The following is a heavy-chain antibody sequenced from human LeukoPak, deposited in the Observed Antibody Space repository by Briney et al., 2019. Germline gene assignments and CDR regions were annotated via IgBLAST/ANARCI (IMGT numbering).Heavy chain of an antibody. D-gene: IGHD6-19*01. CDR1: GGTFSSYA. CDR2: IIPIFGTA. J-gene: IGHJ4*02. Sequence: GASVKVSCKASGGTFSSYAISWVRQAPGQGLEWMGGIIPIFGTANYAQKFQGRVTITTDESTSTAYMELSSLRSEDTAVYYCAREVDYSSGWYVSYFDYWGQGTLVPVSS. V-gene: IGHV1-69*05. CDR3: AREVDYSSGWYVSYFDY.